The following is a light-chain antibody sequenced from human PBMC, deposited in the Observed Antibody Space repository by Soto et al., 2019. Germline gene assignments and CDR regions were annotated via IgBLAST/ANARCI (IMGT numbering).Light chain of an antibody. CDR1: QSVSSSY. Sequence: EIVLTQSPGTLSLSPGERATLSCRASQSVSSSYLAWYQQKPGQAPRLLIYGASSRATGIPDRFSGSGSGTDFTLTISRLEPEDFAVYYCLQYVSSPRTFGQGTKVEIK. J-gene: IGKJ1*01. CDR2: GAS. CDR3: LQYVSSPRT. V-gene: IGKV3-20*01.